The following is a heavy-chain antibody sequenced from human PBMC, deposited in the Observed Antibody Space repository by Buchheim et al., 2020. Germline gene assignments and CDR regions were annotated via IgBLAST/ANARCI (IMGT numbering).Heavy chain of an antibody. D-gene: IGHD5-12*01. CDR2: ISGGGGST. J-gene: IGHJ4*02. V-gene: IGHV3-23*04. CDR3: AKVSGYDYNFFDY. Sequence: DVQLVEYGGGLVQPGGSLRLSCAASGFTFRSYVISWVRQAPGKGLEWVSGISGGGGSTFYADSVRGRFTISRDNSKTTLYLEMNILRAEDTALYYCAKVSGYDYNFFDYWGQGTL. CDR1: GFTFRSYV.